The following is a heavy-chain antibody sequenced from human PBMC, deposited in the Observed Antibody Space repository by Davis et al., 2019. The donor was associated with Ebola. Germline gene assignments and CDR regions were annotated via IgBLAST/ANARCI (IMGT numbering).Heavy chain of an antibody. CDR2: IIPIFGTA. CDR1: GYTSTSYG. CDR3: ASPNPFEYSSSSDYFDY. D-gene: IGHD6-6*01. V-gene: IGHV1-69*13. Sequence: SVKVSCKASGYTSTSYGISWARQAPGQGLEWMGGIIPIFGTANYAQKFQGRVTITADESTSTAYMELSSLRSEDTAVYYCASPNPFEYSSSSDYFDYWGQGTLVTVSS. J-gene: IGHJ4*02.